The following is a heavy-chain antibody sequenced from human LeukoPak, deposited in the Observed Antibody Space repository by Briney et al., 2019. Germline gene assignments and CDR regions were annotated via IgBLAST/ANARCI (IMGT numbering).Heavy chain of an antibody. CDR1: VYTFTSYG. V-gene: IGHV1-18*01. Sequence: GASLKVSCKASVYTFTSYGISWVRQAPGQGLEWMGWISAYNGNTNYAQKLQGRVTMITDTSTSTAYMELRSLRSDDTAVYYCARGGLRYDSSGQGYYYYYYGMDVWGQGTTVTVSS. D-gene: IGHD3-22*01. J-gene: IGHJ6*02. CDR3: ARGGLRYDSSGQGYYYYYYGMDV. CDR2: ISAYNGNT.